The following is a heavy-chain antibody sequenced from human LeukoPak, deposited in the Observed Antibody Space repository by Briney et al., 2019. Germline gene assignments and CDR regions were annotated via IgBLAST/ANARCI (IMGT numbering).Heavy chain of an antibody. CDR2: IYNFGST. V-gene: IGHV4-59*01. CDR3: ARARTQQQWSSMDV. D-gene: IGHD5-18*01. Sequence: PSETLSLTCTVSGGSISSYYWSWIRQSPGKGLEWVGHIYNFGSTNYNPSLKSRVTISVDTSKNQFSLKLSSVTAADTAVYYCARARTQQQWSSMDVWGQGTTVTVSS. CDR1: GGSISSYY. J-gene: IGHJ6*02.